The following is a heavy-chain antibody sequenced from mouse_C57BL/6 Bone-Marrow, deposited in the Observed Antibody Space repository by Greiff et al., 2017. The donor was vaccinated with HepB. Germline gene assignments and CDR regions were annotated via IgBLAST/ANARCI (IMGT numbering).Heavy chain of an antibody. CDR2: IHPNSGST. CDR1: GYTFTSYW. J-gene: IGHJ2*01. CDR3: ARSIYYGSLYDFDY. V-gene: IGHV1-64*01. Sequence: QVQLQQPGAELVKPGASVKLSCKASGYTFTSYWMHWVKQRPGQGLEWIGMIHPNSGSTNYNEKFKSKATLTVDKSSSTAYMQRSSLTSEDSAVYYCARSIYYGSLYDFDYWGQGTTLTVSS. D-gene: IGHD2-2*01.